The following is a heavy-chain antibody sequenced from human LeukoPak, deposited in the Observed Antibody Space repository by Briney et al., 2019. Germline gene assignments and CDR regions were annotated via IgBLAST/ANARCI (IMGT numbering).Heavy chain of an antibody. D-gene: IGHD6-13*01. CDR3: ARGTSAGGPISPFDF. Sequence: GGSLRLSCVASGFTFSKNWMHWVRQAPGKGLVWVTRIQGDGSNTNYADSVKGRFSISRDNAKNTVYLQMNSLRAEDTGIYYCARGTSAGGPISPFDFWGQGTVVTVSS. CDR1: GFTFSKNW. CDR2: IQGDGSNT. V-gene: IGHV3-74*01. J-gene: IGHJ4*02.